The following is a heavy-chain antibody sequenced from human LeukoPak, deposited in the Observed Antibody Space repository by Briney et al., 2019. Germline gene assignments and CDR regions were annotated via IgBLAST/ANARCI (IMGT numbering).Heavy chain of an antibody. CDR2: INPNSGGT. D-gene: IGHD6-13*01. Sequence: GASVTVSCKASGYTFTGYYMHWVRQAPGQGLEWMGWINPNSGGTNYAQKFQGRVTMTRDTSISTAYMELSRLRSDDTAVYYCARGSSSWYLTYYYYYMDVWGKGTTVTVSS. J-gene: IGHJ6*03. CDR3: ARGSSSWYLTYYYYYMDV. CDR1: GYTFTGYY. V-gene: IGHV1-2*02.